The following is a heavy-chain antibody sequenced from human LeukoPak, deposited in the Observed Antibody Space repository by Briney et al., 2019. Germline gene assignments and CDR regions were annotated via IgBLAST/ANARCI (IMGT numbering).Heavy chain of an antibody. CDR2: IYYSGST. Sequence: SDTLSLTCTVSGGSISSYYWSWIRQPPGKGLEWIGYIYYSGSTNYNPSLKSRVTISEDTSKNQFSLKLSSVTAADTAVYYCARGDGAMGDFDYWGQGTLVTVSS. CDR3: ARGDGAMGDFDY. J-gene: IGHJ4*02. D-gene: IGHD5-18*01. V-gene: IGHV4-59*07. CDR1: GGSISSYY.